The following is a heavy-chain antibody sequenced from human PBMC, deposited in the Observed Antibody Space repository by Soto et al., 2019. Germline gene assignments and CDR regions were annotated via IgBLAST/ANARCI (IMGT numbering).Heavy chain of an antibody. D-gene: IGHD6-19*01. CDR2: IYSGGST. Sequence: WGSLSLSCAASGFTVSSNYLSWVRQAPGKGLEWVSVIYSGGSTYYSDSVKGRFTISRDNSKNTLYLQMNGLRAEDKAVYYGAISSSVMEVFDYWGQGTLVTVSS. CDR1: GFTVSSNY. V-gene: IGHV3-53*01. J-gene: IGHJ4*02. CDR3: AISSSVMEVFDY.